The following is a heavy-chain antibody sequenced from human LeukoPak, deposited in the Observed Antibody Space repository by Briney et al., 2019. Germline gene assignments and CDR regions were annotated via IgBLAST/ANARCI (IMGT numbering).Heavy chain of an antibody. V-gene: IGHV3-23*01. J-gene: IGHJ4*02. Sequence: GGSQRLSCVPSGFTFSDYDTSWARKSPGKGLEWVSGISDSGGSTYYADAVKGRCTISRDNSKNTVSLQMNNLRAEDTAVYFCARHDSFIPYWGQGTLVTVTS. CDR3: ARHDSFIPY. CDR1: GFTFSDYD. CDR2: ISDSGGST. D-gene: IGHD3-16*02.